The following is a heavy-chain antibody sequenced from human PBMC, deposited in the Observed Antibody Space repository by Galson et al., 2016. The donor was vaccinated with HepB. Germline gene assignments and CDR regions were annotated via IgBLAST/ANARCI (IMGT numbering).Heavy chain of an antibody. J-gene: IGHJ3*01. CDR3: AKDRGDYIWGTYRYTLDAFDV. Sequence: SLRLSCAASGFTFNTYNMNWVRQTPGKGLELVSSITSSSSYICYTDSVKGRFTISRDNAKNSLYLQMNSLRAEDTAIYYCAKDRGDYIWGTYRYTLDAFDVWGQGTMVAVSS. CDR1: GFTFNTYN. CDR2: ITSSSSYI. V-gene: IGHV3-21*01. D-gene: IGHD3-16*02.